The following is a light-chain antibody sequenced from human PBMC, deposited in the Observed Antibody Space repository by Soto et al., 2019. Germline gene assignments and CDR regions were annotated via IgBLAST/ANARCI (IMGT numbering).Light chain of an antibody. CDR2: DSS. CDR3: QQYNNWPAIT. Sequence: EIVMTQSPATLSVSPGESVTLSCRASQLFSSNLAWYQQKPGQAPRLLIYDSSTRATGIPARFSGSGSGTEFTLTISSLQSEDFAIYYCQQYNNWPAITFGQGTRLE. J-gene: IGKJ5*01. V-gene: IGKV3-15*01. CDR1: QLFSSN.